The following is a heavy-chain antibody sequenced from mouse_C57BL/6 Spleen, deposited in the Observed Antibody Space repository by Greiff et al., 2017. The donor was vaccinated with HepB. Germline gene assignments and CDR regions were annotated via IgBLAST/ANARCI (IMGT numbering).Heavy chain of an antibody. V-gene: IGHV2-9*01. CDR2: IWGGGST. CDR3: AKLGTGRFAY. D-gene: IGHD4-1*01. J-gene: IGHJ3*01. Sequence: VKLMESGPCLLAPSQSLSIPCTVSGFSLTSYGVDWVRQPPGKGLEWLGVIWGGGSTNYNSALMSRLSISKDNSKSQVFLKMNSLQTDDTAMYYCAKLGTGRFAYWGQGTLVTVSA. CDR1: GFSLTSYG.